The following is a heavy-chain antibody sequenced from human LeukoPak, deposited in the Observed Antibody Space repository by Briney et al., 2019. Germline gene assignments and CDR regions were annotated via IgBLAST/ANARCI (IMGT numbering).Heavy chain of an antibody. Sequence: ASVKVSCKASGYTFTSYAMHWVRQAPGQRLEWMGWINAGNGNTKYSQEFQGRVTITRDTSASTAYMELSSLRSEDTAVYYCARGSVVRGASRRGPRLYYMDVWGKGTTVTISS. V-gene: IGHV1-3*03. CDR3: ARGSVVRGASRRGPRLYYMDV. CDR1: GYTFTSYA. D-gene: IGHD3-10*01. J-gene: IGHJ6*03. CDR2: INAGNGNT.